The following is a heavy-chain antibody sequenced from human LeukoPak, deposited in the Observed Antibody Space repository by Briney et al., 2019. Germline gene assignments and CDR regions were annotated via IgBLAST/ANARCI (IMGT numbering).Heavy chain of an antibody. V-gene: IGHV4-39*01. CDR3: ARQGPSIVGASRLDY. D-gene: IGHD1-26*01. J-gene: IGHJ4*02. CDR2: IYYSGSS. Sequence: SETLSLTCAASGGSISSSSYYWGWIRQPPGKGLEWIGSIYYSGSSYYNPSLKSRVTISVDTSKNQFSLKLSSVTAADTAVYYCARQGPSIVGASRLDYWGQGTLVTVSS. CDR1: GGSISSSSYY.